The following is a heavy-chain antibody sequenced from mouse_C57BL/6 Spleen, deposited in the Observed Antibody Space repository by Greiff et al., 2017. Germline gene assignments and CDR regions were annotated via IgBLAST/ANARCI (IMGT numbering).Heavy chain of an antibody. Sequence: EVQRVESGGDLVKPGGSLKLSCAASGFTFSSYGMSWVRQTPDKRLEWVATISSGGSYTYYPDGVTGRFTISRNNAKNTLYLQMSSLKSEDTAMYYCARQRVHYYGSSYFDYWGQGTTLTVSS. V-gene: IGHV5-6*01. CDR2: ISSGGSYT. J-gene: IGHJ2*01. D-gene: IGHD1-1*01. CDR1: GFTFSSYG. CDR3: ARQRVHYYGSSYFDY.